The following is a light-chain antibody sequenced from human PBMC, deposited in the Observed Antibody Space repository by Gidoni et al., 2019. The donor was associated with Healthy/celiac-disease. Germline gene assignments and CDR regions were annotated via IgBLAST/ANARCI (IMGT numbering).Light chain of an antibody. CDR3: QTWGTGIRV. V-gene: IGLV4-69*01. CDR2: LNSDGSH. Sequence: QLVLTQSPSASASLGASVKLTCTLRSGNSSYAIAWHQQQPEKGPRYLMKLNSDGSHSKGDGIPDRFSGSSSGAERYLTISSLQSEDEADYYCQTWGTGIRVFGGGTKLTVL. CDR1: SGNSSYA. J-gene: IGLJ3*02.